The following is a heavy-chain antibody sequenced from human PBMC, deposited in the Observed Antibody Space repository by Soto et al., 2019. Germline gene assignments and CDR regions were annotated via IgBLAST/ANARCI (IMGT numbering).Heavy chain of an antibody. CDR2: INPNSGGT. CDR3: ARGLTIFGVVINYGMDV. V-gene: IGHV1-2*04. J-gene: IGHJ6*02. D-gene: IGHD3-3*01. Sequence: ASVKVSCKASGYTFTCYYMHWVRQAPGQGLEWMGWINPNSGGTNYAQKFQGWVTMTRDTSISTAYAELSRLRSDDTAVYYCARGLTIFGVVINYGMDVWGQGTTVTVSS. CDR1: GYTFTCYY.